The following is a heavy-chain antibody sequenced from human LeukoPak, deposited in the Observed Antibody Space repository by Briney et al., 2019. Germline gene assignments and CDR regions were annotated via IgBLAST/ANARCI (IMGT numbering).Heavy chain of an antibody. CDR2: IYHSGST. CDR1: GGSISSSSYY. CDR3: ARGVDSSGSNWFDP. V-gene: IGHV4-39*07. Sequence: PSETLSLTCTVSGGSISSSSYYWGWIRQPPGKGLEWIGSIYHSGSTYYNPSLKSRVTISVDTSKNQFSLKLSSVTAADTAVYYCARGVDSSGSNWFDPWGQGTLVTVSS. J-gene: IGHJ5*02. D-gene: IGHD3-22*01.